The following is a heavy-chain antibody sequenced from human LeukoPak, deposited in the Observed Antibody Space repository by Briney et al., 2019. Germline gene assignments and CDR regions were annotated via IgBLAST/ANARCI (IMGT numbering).Heavy chain of an antibody. V-gene: IGHV3-23*01. CDR3: AKDTSIGRYCTNGVCSPFDY. CDR2: ISDSGGST. Sequence: PGGCLRLSCAASGFTFSSYAMSWVRQAPGKGLEWVSAISDSGGSTYDADSVKGRFTISRDNSKNTLYLQMNSLTAEDTAVYYCAKDTSIGRYCTNGVCSPFDYWGQGTLVTVSS. J-gene: IGHJ4*02. CDR1: GFTFSSYA. D-gene: IGHD2-8*01.